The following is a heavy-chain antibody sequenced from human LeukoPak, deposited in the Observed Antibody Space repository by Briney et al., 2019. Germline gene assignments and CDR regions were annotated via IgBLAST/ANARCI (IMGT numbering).Heavy chain of an antibody. D-gene: IGHD4/OR15-4a*01. Sequence: GGSLRLSCAASGFTFSSYSMNWVRQAPGKGLEWVSSITTSSGYIYYADSVKGRFTISRDNSKNTLYLQMNSLRAEDTAVYYCARRAGAYSHPYDYWGQGTLVTVSS. CDR3: ARRAGAYSHPYDY. J-gene: IGHJ4*02. CDR2: ITTSSGYI. V-gene: IGHV3-21*04. CDR1: GFTFSSYS.